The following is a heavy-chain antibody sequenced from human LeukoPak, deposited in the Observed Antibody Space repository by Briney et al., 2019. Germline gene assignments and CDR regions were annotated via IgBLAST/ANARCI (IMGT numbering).Heavy chain of an antibody. V-gene: IGHV1-2*02. J-gene: IGHJ4*02. CDR2: TNPNSGGT. CDR1: GYTFTGYY. Sequence: ASVKVSCKASGYTFTGYYMHWVRQAPGQGLEWMGWTNPNSGGTNYAQKFQGRVTMTRDTSISTAYMELSRLRSDDTAVYYCARRAGAYSHPYDYWGQGTLVTVSS. CDR3: ARRAGAYSHPYDY. D-gene: IGHD4/OR15-4a*01.